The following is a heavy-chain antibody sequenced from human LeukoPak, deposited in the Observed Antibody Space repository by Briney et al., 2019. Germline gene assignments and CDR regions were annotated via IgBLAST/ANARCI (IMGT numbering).Heavy chain of an antibody. CDR2: IYTSGST. V-gene: IGHV4-4*09. Sequence: SETLSLTCTVSGGSISSYYWSWIRQPPGKGLEWIGYIYTSGSTNYNPSLKSRVTISVDTSKNQFSLKLSSVTAADTAVYYCARLSSGYGAADDYWGQGTLVTVSS. CDR1: GGSISSYY. CDR3: ARLSSGYGAADDY. J-gene: IGHJ4*02. D-gene: IGHD6-19*01.